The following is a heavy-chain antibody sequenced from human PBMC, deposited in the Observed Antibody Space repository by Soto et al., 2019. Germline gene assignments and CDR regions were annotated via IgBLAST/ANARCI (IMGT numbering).Heavy chain of an antibody. J-gene: IGHJ5*02. CDR2: ISGRSGVP. V-gene: IGHV3-23*01. CDR3: AKGGPFTGGFAP. CDR1: GLTLRSYA. D-gene: IGHD3-16*01. Sequence: EGLLLQSGGDLVQPGGSLRLSCAGSGLTLRSYAMTWIRQTPEKGLEWVSTISGRSGVPSYADSVNGRFTVSRDNSKNTLYPQMNSLRPDDTAIYYCAKGGPFTGGFAPWGQGTLVTVAS.